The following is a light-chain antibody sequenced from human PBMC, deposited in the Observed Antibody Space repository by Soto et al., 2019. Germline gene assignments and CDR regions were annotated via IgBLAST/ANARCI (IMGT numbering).Light chain of an antibody. V-gene: IGKV3-20*01. J-gene: IGKJ1*01. Sequence: EIVLTQSPGTLSLSPGERAVLSCTASQSLSSTSLAWYQQKPGHGPRLLIYGASRRATGIPDRFSAIESGTEFTVTIRPLEPEDFAVYFCQQYDTTPWTFGQGTRVE. CDR3: QQYDTTPWT. CDR2: GAS. CDR1: QSLSSTS.